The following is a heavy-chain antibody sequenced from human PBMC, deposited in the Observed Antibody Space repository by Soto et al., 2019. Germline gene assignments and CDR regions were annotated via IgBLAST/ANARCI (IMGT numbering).Heavy chain of an antibody. CDR2: IYYSGST. V-gene: IGHV4-39*01. CDR3: AHYFDLPS. CDR1: GGSISSSSYY. J-gene: IGHJ4*02. D-gene: IGHD3-9*01. Sequence: QLQLQESGPGLVKPSETLSLTCTVSGGSISSSSYYWGWIRQPPGKGREWIGSIYYSGSTYYNPSLKSRVTISADTSKNQFPLRLSSVTAADTDVYYCAHYFDLPSWGQGTLVTVSS.